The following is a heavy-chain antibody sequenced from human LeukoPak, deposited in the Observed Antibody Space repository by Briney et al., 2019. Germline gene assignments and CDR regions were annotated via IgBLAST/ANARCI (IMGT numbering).Heavy chain of an antibody. CDR1: GYSFTSYW. Sequence: GESLKISCKGSGYSFTSYWIGWVRQMPGKGLEWMGIIYPGDPDTRYSPSFQGQVTISADKSISTAYLQWSSLKASDTAMYYCARHLRLWQNWFDPWGQGTLVTVSS. CDR2: IYPGDPDT. D-gene: IGHD5-18*01. V-gene: IGHV5-51*01. J-gene: IGHJ5*02. CDR3: ARHLRLWQNWFDP.